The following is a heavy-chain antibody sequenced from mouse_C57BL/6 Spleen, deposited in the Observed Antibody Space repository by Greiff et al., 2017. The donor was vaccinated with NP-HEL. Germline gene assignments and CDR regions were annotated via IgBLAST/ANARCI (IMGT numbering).Heavy chain of an antibody. Sequence: EVNLVESGGGLVKPGGSLKLSCAASGFTFSSYTMSWVRQTPEKRLEWVATISGGGGNTYYPDSVKGRFTISRDNAKNTLYLQMSSLRSEDTSLYYCARQGDYGSSYPDYWGQGTTLTVSS. V-gene: IGHV5-9*01. J-gene: IGHJ2*01. CDR1: GFTFSSYT. D-gene: IGHD1-1*01. CDR2: ISGGGGNT. CDR3: ARQGDYGSSYPDY.